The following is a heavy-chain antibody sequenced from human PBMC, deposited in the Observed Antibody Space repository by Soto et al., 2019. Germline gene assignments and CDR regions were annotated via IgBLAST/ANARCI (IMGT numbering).Heavy chain of an antibody. J-gene: IGHJ4*02. D-gene: IGHD2-2*01. Sequence: ASVNGSCKASGYTFTSYDINWVRQAAGQGLEWMGWMNPNSGNTVYAQKFQGRVTMTRNTSISTAYMELSSLRSEDTAVYYCAREVVLVPATNWGQGTLVTVSS. CDR3: AREVVLVPATN. V-gene: IGHV1-8*01. CDR2: MNPNSGNT. CDR1: GYTFTSYD.